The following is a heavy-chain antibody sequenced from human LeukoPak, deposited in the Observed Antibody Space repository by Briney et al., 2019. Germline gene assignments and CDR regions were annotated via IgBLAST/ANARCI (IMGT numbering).Heavy chain of an antibody. CDR3: ARKGVIYYDSSGYPYYFDY. Sequence: HPGGSLRLSCAASGFTFSSYSMNWVRQAPGKGLEWVSYISSSGSTIYYADSVKGRFTISRDNAKNSLYLQMNSLRAEDTAVYYCARKGVIYYDSSGYPYYFDYWGQGTLVTVSS. CDR1: GFTFSSYS. D-gene: IGHD3-22*01. J-gene: IGHJ4*02. V-gene: IGHV3-48*04. CDR2: ISSSGSTI.